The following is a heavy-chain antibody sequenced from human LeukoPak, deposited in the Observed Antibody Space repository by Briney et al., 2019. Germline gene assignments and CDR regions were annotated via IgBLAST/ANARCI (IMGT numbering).Heavy chain of an antibody. J-gene: IGHJ4*02. D-gene: IGHD6-19*01. Sequence: PGGSLRLSCAATGFTFSSYAMSWVRQAPGKGLEWVSAISGSGGSTYYADSVKGRFTISRDNSKNTLYLQMNSLRAEHTAVYYCAKASRIAVAGTGLDYWGQGTLVTVSS. CDR3: AKASRIAVAGTGLDY. CDR1: GFTFSSYA. CDR2: ISGSGGST. V-gene: IGHV3-23*01.